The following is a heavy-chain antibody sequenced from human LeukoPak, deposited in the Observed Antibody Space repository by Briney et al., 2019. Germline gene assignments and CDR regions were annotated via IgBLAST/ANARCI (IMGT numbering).Heavy chain of an antibody. V-gene: IGHV4-38-2*02. D-gene: IGHD2-15*01. CDR3: ARDRAALIGFHY. J-gene: IGHJ4*02. Sequence: SETLSLTCTVSGYSISSGYYWGWIRQPPGKGLEWIGSIYHSGTTYYNPSLKSRVTISADTSKNQFSLKLSSVTAADTAVYYCARDRAALIGFHYWGQGTPVTVSS. CDR1: GYSISSGYY. CDR2: IYHSGTT.